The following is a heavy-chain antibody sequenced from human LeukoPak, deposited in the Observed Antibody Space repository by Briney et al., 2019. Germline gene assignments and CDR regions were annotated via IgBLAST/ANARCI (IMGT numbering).Heavy chain of an antibody. D-gene: IGHD2-2*01. Sequence: SVKVSCKASGGTFSSYAISWVRQAPGQGLEWMGRIIPILGIANYAQKFQGRVTITTDESTSTAYMELSSLRSEDTAVYYCARDRGSSTSSSRRWFDPWGQGTLVTVSS. V-gene: IGHV1-69*04. CDR1: GGTFSSYA. J-gene: IGHJ5*02. CDR2: IIPILGIA. CDR3: ARDRGSSTSSSRRWFDP.